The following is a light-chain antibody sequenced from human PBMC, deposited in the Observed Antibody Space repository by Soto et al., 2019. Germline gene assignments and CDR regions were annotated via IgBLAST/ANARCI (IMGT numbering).Light chain of an antibody. CDR2: DAS. CDR3: RQFNTYPSGSS. J-gene: IGKJ5*01. V-gene: IGKV1-13*02. CDR1: QGISSA. Sequence: AIQLTQSPSSLSASVGDRFTITCRASQGISSALAWYQQKPGKAPKLLIYDASNLESVVPSRFSGSGSGTDFTLSISSLQPEDFATSYCRQFNTYPSGSSFGQGPRLEIK.